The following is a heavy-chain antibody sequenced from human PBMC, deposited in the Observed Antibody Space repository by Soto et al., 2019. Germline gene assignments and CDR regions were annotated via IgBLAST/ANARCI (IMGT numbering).Heavy chain of an antibody. CDR1: GDSVSSYY. D-gene: IGHD1-26*01. J-gene: IGHJ6*02. CDR3: ARGRRSPTVYYGLDV. CDR2: VYYDGST. V-gene: IGHV4-59*02. Sequence: QVQLQESGPGLVKPSETLSLTCSVSGDSVSSYYWSWIRQPPGKGLEWIGYVYYDGSTNYDPSLGTRVTISIDTSKNQVSLKLNSVTAADTAVYHCARGRRSPTVYYGLDVWGQGTTVAVSS.